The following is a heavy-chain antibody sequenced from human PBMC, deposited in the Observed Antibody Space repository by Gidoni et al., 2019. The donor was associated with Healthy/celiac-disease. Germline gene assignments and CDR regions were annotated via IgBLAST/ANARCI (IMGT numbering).Heavy chain of an antibody. V-gene: IGHV3-21*01. CDR2: FSSSSSYI. J-gene: IGHJ3*02. D-gene: IGHD1-1*01. CDR1: GFTLSSYR. Sequence: EVQLVESGGGLVKPGVSLSLSCAASGFTLSSYRMNWVRQAPGKGLEWVSSFSSSSSYIYYADSVKGGFTISRDNAKNSLYLQMNSLRVEDTAVYYCARGAGWLNWVKGYAFDIWGQGTMVTVSS. CDR3: ARGAGWLNWVKGYAFDI.